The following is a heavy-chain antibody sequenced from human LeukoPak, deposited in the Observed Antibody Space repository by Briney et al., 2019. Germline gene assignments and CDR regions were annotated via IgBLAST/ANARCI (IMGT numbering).Heavy chain of an antibody. CDR3: ARDFGRQWLGSCSKFGWFDP. Sequence: SQTLSLTCTVSGGSISSGSYYWSWIRQPAGKGLEWIGRIYTSGSTNYNPSLKSRVTISVDTSKNQFSLKLSSVTAADTAVYYCARDFGRQWLGSCSKFGWFDPWGQGTLVTVSS. CDR2: IYTSGST. D-gene: IGHD6-19*01. V-gene: IGHV4-61*02. CDR1: GGSISSGSYY. J-gene: IGHJ5*02.